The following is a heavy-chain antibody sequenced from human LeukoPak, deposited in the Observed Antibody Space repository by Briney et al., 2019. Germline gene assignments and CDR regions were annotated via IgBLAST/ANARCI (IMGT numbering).Heavy chain of an antibody. Sequence: SETLSLTCTVSGGSISSSYWSWIRQPPGKGLEWIGYRYYSGSTNYNPSLQSRVTISLDTSKNQFSLELSSVTAADTAVYYCAREYCSSSSCYFDYWGQGTLVTVSS. D-gene: IGHD2-2*01. V-gene: IGHV4-59*01. CDR3: AREYCSSSSCYFDY. CDR1: GGSISSSY. CDR2: RYYSGST. J-gene: IGHJ4*02.